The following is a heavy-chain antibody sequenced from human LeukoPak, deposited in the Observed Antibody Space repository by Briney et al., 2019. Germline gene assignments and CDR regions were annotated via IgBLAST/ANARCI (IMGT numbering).Heavy chain of an antibody. D-gene: IGHD2-2*01. CDR3: ARARYCSSTSCYAWDY. Sequence: ASVKVSFKASGYTFTGYYMHWVRQAPGQGLEWMGWINPNSGGTNYAQKFQGRVTMTRDTSISTAYMELSRLRSDDTAVYYCARARYCSSTSCYAWDYWGQGTLVTVSS. V-gene: IGHV1-2*02. CDR1: GYTFTGYY. CDR2: INPNSGGT. J-gene: IGHJ4*02.